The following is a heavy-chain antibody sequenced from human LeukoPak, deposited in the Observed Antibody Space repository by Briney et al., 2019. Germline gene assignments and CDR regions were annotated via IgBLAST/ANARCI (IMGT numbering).Heavy chain of an antibody. CDR3: TRREVMSDY. CDR2: IRSKANSYAT. D-gene: IGHD2-21*01. J-gene: IGHJ4*02. V-gene: IGHV3-73*01. Sequence: GGSLRLSCAASGSTFSGSAMHWVRKASGKGLEWVGRIRSKANSYATAYAASVKGRFTISRDDSKNTAYLQMNSLKTEDTAVYYCTRREVMSDYWGQGTLVTVSS. CDR1: GSTFSGSA.